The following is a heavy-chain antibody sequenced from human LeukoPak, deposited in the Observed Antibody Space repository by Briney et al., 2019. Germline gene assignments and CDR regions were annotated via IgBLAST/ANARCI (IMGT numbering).Heavy chain of an antibody. V-gene: IGHV4-59*01. CDR3: AKDDSSGPTGWFDP. D-gene: IGHD3-22*01. CDR2: IYYSGST. J-gene: IGHJ5*02. CDR1: GGSISSYY. Sequence: SETLSLTCTVSGGSISSYYWSWIRQPPGKGLEWIGYIYYSGSTNYNPSLKSRVTISVDTSKNQFSLKLSSVTAADAAVYYCAKDDSSGPTGWFDPWGQGTLVTVSS.